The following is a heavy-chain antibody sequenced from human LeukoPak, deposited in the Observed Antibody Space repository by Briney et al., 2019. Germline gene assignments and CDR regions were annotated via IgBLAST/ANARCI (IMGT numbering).Heavy chain of an antibody. V-gene: IGHV4-59*01. CDR3: ARTRDSGGSDY. CDR2: IYYTGST. Sequence: SETLSLTCTVSGGSISSYFWIWIRQPPGKGLEWIGYIYYTGSTNYNPSLKSRVTISVDSSKNQFSLRLSSVTAADTAVYYCARTRDSGGSDYWGQGTLVTVSS. D-gene: IGHD1-26*01. CDR1: GGSISSYF. J-gene: IGHJ4*02.